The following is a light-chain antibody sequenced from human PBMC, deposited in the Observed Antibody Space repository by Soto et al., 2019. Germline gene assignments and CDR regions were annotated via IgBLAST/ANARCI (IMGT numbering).Light chain of an antibody. CDR3: QQYNSYPWT. CDR2: DAS. J-gene: IGKJ1*01. CDR1: QSISSW. Sequence: IQMTQSPSTLSASVGDRVSITCRASQSISSWLAWYQQKPGKAPKLLIYDASSLESGVPSRFSGSGSGTEFTLTITSLQPDDFATYYCQQYNSYPWTFGQGTKLDI. V-gene: IGKV1-5*01.